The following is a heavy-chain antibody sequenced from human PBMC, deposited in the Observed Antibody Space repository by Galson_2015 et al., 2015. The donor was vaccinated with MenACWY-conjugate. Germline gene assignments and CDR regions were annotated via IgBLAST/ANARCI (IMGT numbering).Heavy chain of an antibody. V-gene: IGHV3-7*05. CDR2: IKTDGSQK. Sequence: SLRLSCAASGFTFSGNWMTWVRQAPGKGLEWVANIKTDGSQKNYVDSVKGRFTISRDNAKNSLYLQMNSLRAEDTAVYYCVRGGADCNTDCYGGQGTLVIVSS. D-gene: IGHD2-21*02. CDR1: GFTFSGNW. J-gene: IGHJ4*02. CDR3: VRGGADCNTDCY.